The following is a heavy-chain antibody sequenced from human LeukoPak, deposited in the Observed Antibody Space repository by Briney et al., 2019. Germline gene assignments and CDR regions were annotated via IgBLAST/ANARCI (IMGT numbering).Heavy chain of an antibody. CDR1: GYTFTSYG. D-gene: IGHD1-26*01. V-gene: IGHV1-18*01. CDR2: ISAYNGNT. J-gene: IGHJ6*02. Sequence: ASVKVSCKASGYTFTSYGISWVRQAPGQGLEWMGWISAYNGNTNYAQKLQGRVTMTTDTSTSTAYMELRSLRSDDTAVYYCARDRELDYYYYGMDVWGQGTTVTVSS. CDR3: ARDRELDYYYYGMDV.